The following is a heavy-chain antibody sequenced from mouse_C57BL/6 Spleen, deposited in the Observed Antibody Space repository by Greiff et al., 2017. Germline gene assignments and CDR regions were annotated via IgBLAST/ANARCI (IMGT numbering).Heavy chain of an antibody. CDR2: IWTGGGT. CDR1: GFSFTSYA. J-gene: IGHJ4*01. D-gene: IGHD2-5*01. CDR3: ASYSNVFAMDY. Sequence: VKLMESGPGLVAPSQSLSITCTVSGFSFTSYAISWVRQPPGKGLEWLGVIWTGGGTNYNSALNSRLSISKDNSKSQVYLKMNSLQTDDTARYYCASYSNVFAMDYWGQGTSVTVSS. V-gene: IGHV2-9-1*01.